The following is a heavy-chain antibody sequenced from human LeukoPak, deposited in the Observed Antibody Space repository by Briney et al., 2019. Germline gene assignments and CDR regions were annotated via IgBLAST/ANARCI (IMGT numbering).Heavy chain of an antibody. D-gene: IGHD3-3*01. V-gene: IGHV3-23*01. CDR1: GFTFSSYA. J-gene: IGHJ5*02. CDR3: AKSYYDFWGGYSDNWFDP. CDR2: ISGSGGST. Sequence: PGGSLRLSCAASGFTFSSYAMSWVRQAPGKGLEWVSAISGSGGSTYYADSVKGRLTISRDNSKNTLYLQMNSLRAEDTAVYYCAKSYYDFWGGYSDNWFDPWGQGTLVTVSS.